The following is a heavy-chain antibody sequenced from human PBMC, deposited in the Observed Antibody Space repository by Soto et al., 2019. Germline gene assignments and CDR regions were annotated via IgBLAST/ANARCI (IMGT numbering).Heavy chain of an antibody. CDR2: IRSKAYGGTT. CDR1: GFTFSGYA. J-gene: IGHJ5*02. D-gene: IGHD6-13*01. CDR3: TRAGFLDALSSGSWWPFDP. V-gene: IGHV3-49*03. Sequence: GGSLRLSCTASGFTFSGYAMSWFRQAPGKGLEWVGFIRSKAYGGTTEDAASVKGKFTISRDESKSIPYLQMNSLKTEDTAVYCCTRAGFLDALSSGSWWPFDPWGQGTLVTVSS.